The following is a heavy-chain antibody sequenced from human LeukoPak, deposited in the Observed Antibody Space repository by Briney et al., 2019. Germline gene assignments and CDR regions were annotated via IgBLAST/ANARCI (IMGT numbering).Heavy chain of an antibody. CDR1: GYTFTGYS. D-gene: IGHD6-13*01. CDR2: MNPNSGNT. Sequence: GASVKVSCKASGYTFTGYSIHWVRQAPGQGLEWMGWMNPNSGNTGYAQKFQGRVTITRNTSISTAYMELSSLRSEDTAVYYCARVQNPSKYSSSWYNAFDIWGQGTMVTVSS. CDR3: ARVQNPSKYSSSWYNAFDI. J-gene: IGHJ3*02. V-gene: IGHV1-8*03.